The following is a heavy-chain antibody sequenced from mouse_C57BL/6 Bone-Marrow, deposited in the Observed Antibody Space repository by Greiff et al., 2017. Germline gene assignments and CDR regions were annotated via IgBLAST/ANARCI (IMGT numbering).Heavy chain of an antibody. CDR3: TTDGSFAY. CDR1: GFNIKDDH. D-gene: IGHD2-3*01. Sequence: VQLQQSGAELVRPGASVKLSCTASGFNIKDDHMHWVKQRPEQGLEWIGWIDPENGDTEYASKFQGKATITADTSSNTAYLQLSSLTSEDTAVYYCTTDGSFAYWGQGTLVTVSA. CDR2: IDPENGDT. V-gene: IGHV14-4*01. J-gene: IGHJ3*01.